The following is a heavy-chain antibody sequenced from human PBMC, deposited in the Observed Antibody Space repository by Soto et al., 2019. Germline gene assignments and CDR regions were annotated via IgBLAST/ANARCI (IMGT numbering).Heavy chain of an antibody. CDR1: GYTLTGYY. Sequence: GASVKVSCKASGYTLTGYYMHWVRQAPGQGLEWMGCINPKNGDTYYAQKFQGRVTLTRDTSVSTAHMELSRLRSDDTAAYYCARSSGSYSYYGMDVWGQGTTVTVSS. J-gene: IGHJ6*02. V-gene: IGHV1-2*02. CDR2: INPKNGDT. D-gene: IGHD1-26*01. CDR3: ARSSGSYSYYGMDV.